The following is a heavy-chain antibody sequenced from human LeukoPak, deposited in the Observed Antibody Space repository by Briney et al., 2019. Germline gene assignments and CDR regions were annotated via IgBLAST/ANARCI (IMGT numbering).Heavy chain of an antibody. J-gene: IGHJ5*02. CDR2: IIPIFGTA. D-gene: IGHD3-10*01. Sequence: GSSVKVSCKASGGTFSSYAISWVRQAPGQGLEWMGGIIPIFGTANYAQKFQGRVTITADESTSTAYMEMSSLRSEDTAVYYCAREGFSTYGSGINWFDPWGQGTLVTVSS. CDR3: AREGFSTYGSGINWFDP. CDR1: GGTFSSYA. V-gene: IGHV1-69*01.